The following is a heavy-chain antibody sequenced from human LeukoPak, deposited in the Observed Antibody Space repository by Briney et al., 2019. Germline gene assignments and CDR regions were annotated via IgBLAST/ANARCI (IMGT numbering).Heavy chain of an antibody. Sequence: GGSLRLSCAASGFTFDDYAMHWFRQAPGKGLEWVSGISRNSGSIGYADSVKGRFTISRDNAKNSLYLQMNSLRAEDTALYYCVKDIGGYSSSWYRGVDAFDIWGQGTMVTVSS. V-gene: IGHV3-9*01. CDR3: VKDIGGYSSSWYRGVDAFDI. CDR2: ISRNSGSI. J-gene: IGHJ3*02. CDR1: GFTFDDYA. D-gene: IGHD6-13*01.